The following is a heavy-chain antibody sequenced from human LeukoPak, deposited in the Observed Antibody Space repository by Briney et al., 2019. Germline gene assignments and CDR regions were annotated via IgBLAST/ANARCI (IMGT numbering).Heavy chain of an antibody. V-gene: IGHV1-46*01. CDR3: ARDRIIGYSYGYYHDAFDI. Sequence: ASVKVSCKASGYTFTTYYMHWVRQAPGQGLEWMGIINPSGGSTSYAQKLQGRVTMTTDTSTSTAYMELRSLRSDDTAVYYCARDRIIGYSYGYYHDAFDIWGQGTMVTVSS. J-gene: IGHJ3*02. CDR1: GYTFTTYY. CDR2: INPSGGST. D-gene: IGHD5-18*01.